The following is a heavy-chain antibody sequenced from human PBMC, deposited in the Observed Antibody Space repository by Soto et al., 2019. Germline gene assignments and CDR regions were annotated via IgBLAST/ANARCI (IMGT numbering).Heavy chain of an antibody. CDR3: ARGRCGGGSCYNRHYYYYMDV. J-gene: IGHJ6*03. D-gene: IGHD2-15*01. CDR2: INHSGST. V-gene: IGHV4-34*01. Sequence: SETLSLTCAVYGGSFSGYYWSWIRQPPGKGLEWIGEINHSGSTNYNPSLKSRVTISVDTSKNQFSLKLGSVTAADTAVYYCARGRCGGGSCYNRHYYYYMDVWGKGTTVTVSS. CDR1: GGSFSGYY.